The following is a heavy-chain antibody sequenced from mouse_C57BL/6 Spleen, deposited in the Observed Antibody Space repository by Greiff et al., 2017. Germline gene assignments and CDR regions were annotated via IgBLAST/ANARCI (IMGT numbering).Heavy chain of an antibody. Sequence: EVQLQESGPGMVKPSPSLSLTCTVTGYSITSCYDWHWIRHFPGNKLEWMGYIRYSGSTNYNPSLKSRISITHDTSKNHFFLKLNSVTTEYTATYYCAREDTTWYFDVWGTGTTVTVSA. D-gene: IGHD1-1*01. CDR2: IRYSGST. J-gene: IGHJ1*03. CDR3: AREDTTWYFDV. V-gene: IGHV3-1*01. CDR1: GYSITSCYD.